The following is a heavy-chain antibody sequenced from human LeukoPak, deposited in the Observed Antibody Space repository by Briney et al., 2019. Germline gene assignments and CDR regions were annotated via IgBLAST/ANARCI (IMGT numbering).Heavy chain of an antibody. Sequence: PGGSLRLSCAASGFTFSSYSMNWVRQAPVKGLEWVSSISSSSSYIYYADSVKGRFTISRDNAKNSLYLQMNSLRAEDTAVYYCASWGYNWNYGDYWGQGTLVTVSS. J-gene: IGHJ4*02. CDR2: ISSSSSYI. V-gene: IGHV3-21*01. CDR1: GFTFSSYS. CDR3: ASWGYNWNYGDY. D-gene: IGHD1-20*01.